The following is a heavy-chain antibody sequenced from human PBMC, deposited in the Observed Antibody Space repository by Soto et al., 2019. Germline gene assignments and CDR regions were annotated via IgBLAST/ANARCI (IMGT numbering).Heavy chain of an antibody. CDR2: IYYSGST. CDR1: GGSISSGGYY. CDR3: ARDFSWGIAARPRRCMDV. Sequence: PSETLSLTCTVSGGSISSGGYYWSWIRQHPGKGLEWIGYIYYSGSTYYNPSLKSRVTISVDTSKNQFSLKLSSVTAADTAVYYCARDFSWGIAARPRRCMDVWGPGTTVTVSS. D-gene: IGHD6-6*01. J-gene: IGHJ6*02. V-gene: IGHV4-31*03.